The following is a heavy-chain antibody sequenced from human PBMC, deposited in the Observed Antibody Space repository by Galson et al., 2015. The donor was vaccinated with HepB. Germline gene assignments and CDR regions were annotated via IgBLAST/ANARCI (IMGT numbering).Heavy chain of an antibody. CDR2: ISANSGNT. Sequence: SVKVSCKASGYKFTDNGISWVRQAPGQGLEWLGWISANSGNTNFAQRLQGRVTMTRDTSTSTAYMELRRLRSDDTAVYYCARDRSHSLDFWGQGTLVTVFS. CDR1: GYKFTDNG. V-gene: IGHV1-18*04. CDR3: ARDRSHSLDF. J-gene: IGHJ4*02. D-gene: IGHD6-6*01.